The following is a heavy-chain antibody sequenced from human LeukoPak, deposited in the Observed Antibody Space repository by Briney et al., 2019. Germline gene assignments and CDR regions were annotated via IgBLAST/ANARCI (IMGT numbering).Heavy chain of an antibody. CDR3: ARGPYSSSWYPPRDY. CDR1: GGTFSSYA. J-gene: IGHJ4*02. V-gene: IGHV1-69*05. Sequence: SVKVSCKASGGTFSSYAISWVRQAPGQGLEWMGGIIPIFGTANYAQKFQGRVTMTRDTSTSTVDMELSSLRSEDTAVYYCARGPYSSSWYPPRDYWGQGTLVTVSS. CDR2: IIPIFGTA. D-gene: IGHD6-13*01.